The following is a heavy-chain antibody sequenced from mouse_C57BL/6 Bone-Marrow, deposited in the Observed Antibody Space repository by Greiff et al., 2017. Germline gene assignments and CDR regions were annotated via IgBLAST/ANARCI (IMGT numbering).Heavy chain of an antibody. J-gene: IGHJ1*03. V-gene: IGHV5-15*01. Sequence: DVTLVESGGGLVQPGGSLKLSCAASGFTFSDYGMAWVRQAPRKGPELVAFISNLAYSIYYADTVTGRFTISRENAKNTLYLEMSSLRSEDTAMYYCAREGNWDVGYWYFDVWGTGTTVTVSS. CDR1: GFTFSDYG. D-gene: IGHD4-1*01. CDR2: ISNLAYSI. CDR3: AREGNWDVGYWYFDV.